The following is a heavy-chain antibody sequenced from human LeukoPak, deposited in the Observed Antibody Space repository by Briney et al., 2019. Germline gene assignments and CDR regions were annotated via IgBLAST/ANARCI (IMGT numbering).Heavy chain of an antibody. CDR3: AKDRDYTGVIHY. V-gene: IGHV3-30*18. Sequence: GGSLRLSCAASGFTFSSYGMHWVRQAPGKGLEWVAVISYDGSNKYYADSVKGRFTISRDNSKNTLYLQMNSLRPEDTAVYYCAKDRDYTGVIHYWGQGTLVTVSS. CDR1: GFTFSSYG. CDR2: ISYDGSNK. D-gene: IGHD4-11*01. J-gene: IGHJ4*02.